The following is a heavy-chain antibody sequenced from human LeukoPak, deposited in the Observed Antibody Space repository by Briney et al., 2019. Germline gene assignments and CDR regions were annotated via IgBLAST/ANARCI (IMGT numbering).Heavy chain of an antibody. V-gene: IGHV3-49*03. D-gene: IGHD5-24*01. CDR1: GFTFGDYA. J-gene: IGHJ4*02. Sequence: PGGSLRLSCTASGFTFGDYAMSWFRQAPGKGLEGVGFIRSKAYGGTTEYAASVKGRFTISRDDSKSIAYLQMNSLKTEDTAVYYCTRVRDGYIPGYWGQGTLVTVSS. CDR3: TRVRDGYIPGY. CDR2: IRSKAYGGTT.